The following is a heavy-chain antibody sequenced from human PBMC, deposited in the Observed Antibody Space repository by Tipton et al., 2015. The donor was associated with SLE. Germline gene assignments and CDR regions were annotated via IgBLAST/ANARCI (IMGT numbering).Heavy chain of an antibody. CDR2: ISGSSGAI. Sequence: SLRLSCATSGFSFRGFEMNWVRQAPGRGLEWLAFISGSSGAIYYADSVKGRFTISRDIAKSSLYLQMNGLRAEDTAVYYCATLGTYCSDTTCSSVFWGQATLVTVSS. V-gene: IGHV3-48*03. J-gene: IGHJ4*02. D-gene: IGHD2-2*01. CDR1: GFSFRGFE. CDR3: ATLGTYCSDTTCSSVF.